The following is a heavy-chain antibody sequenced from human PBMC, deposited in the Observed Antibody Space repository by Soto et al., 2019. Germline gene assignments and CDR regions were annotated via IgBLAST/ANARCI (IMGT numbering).Heavy chain of an antibody. CDR1: GYTFTSYA. Sequence: QVQLVQSGAEVKRPGASVKVSCKASGYTFTSYAVHWVRQAPGQRLEWMGWINTAKDTTKYSQKFQGRVTITRDTSANIVYMEVSSLTSVDTAVYYCARGSSWSYFDYWGQGTLVTVSS. V-gene: IGHV1-3*04. CDR3: ARGSSWSYFDY. CDR2: INTAKDTT. D-gene: IGHD6-13*01. J-gene: IGHJ4*02.